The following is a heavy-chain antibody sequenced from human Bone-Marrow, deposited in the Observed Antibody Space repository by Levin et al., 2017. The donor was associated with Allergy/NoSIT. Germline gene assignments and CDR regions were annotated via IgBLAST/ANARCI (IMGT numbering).Heavy chain of an antibody. V-gene: IGHV3-23*01. CDR2: ISGGGEKI. J-gene: IGHJ5*01. CDR1: GFTFSKNG. D-gene: IGHD3-22*01. CDR3: AKSVFRSIYYDSSGYYDS. Sequence: SCTASGFTFSKNGMIWVRQAPGKGLEWVSGISGGGEKIFYANSVKGRFTISRDNFKNALHLQMNSLRFEDTAVYFCAKSVFRSIYYDSSGYYDSWGPGTPVTVSS.